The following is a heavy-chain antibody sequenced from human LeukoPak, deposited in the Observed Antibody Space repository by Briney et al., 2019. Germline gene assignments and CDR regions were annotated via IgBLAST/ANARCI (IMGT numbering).Heavy chain of an antibody. CDR1: GITLSNYG. Sequence: QPGGSLRLSCAVSGITLSNYGMSWVRQAPGKGLEWVAGISDSGGRTNYADSVKGRFTISRDNPKNSLYLQMNSLRAEDTAVYYCASTIAARPGYWGQGTLVTVSS. CDR2: ISDSGGRT. CDR3: ASTIAARPGY. V-gene: IGHV3-23*01. J-gene: IGHJ4*02. D-gene: IGHD6-6*01.